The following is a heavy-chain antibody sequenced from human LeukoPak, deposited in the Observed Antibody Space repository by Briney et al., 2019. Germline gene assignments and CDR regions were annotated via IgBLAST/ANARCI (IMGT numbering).Heavy chain of an antibody. Sequence: GGSLRLSCTASGFTFGDYAMSWVRQAPGKGLEWVSVIYSEGTTHYADSVKGRFTISRDNSKNTVYLQMNSLRVEDTAVYYCARGRGHFDYWGQGTLVTVSS. V-gene: IGHV3-53*01. J-gene: IGHJ4*02. CDR3: ARGRGHFDY. CDR1: GFTFGDYA. CDR2: IYSEGTT.